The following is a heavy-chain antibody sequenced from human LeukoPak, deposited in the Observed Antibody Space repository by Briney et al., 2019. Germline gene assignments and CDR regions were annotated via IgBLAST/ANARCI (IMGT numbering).Heavy chain of an antibody. J-gene: IGHJ6*04. Sequence: GGSLKLSCAASGVTFRGSAMHWVRQASWKRLEWVGRIRSKANSYATAYAASVKGRFTISRDDSKNTAYLQMNSLKTEDTAVYYCTRRGHYYGSGSYYNYYYYGMDVWGKGTTVTVSS. V-gene: IGHV3-73*01. CDR1: GVTFRGSA. CDR2: IRSKANSYAT. CDR3: TRRGHYYGSGSYYNYYYYGMDV. D-gene: IGHD3-10*01.